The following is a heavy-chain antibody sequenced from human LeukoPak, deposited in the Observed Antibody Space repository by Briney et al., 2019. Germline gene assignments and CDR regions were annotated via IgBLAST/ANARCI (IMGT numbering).Heavy chain of an antibody. V-gene: IGHV3-33*06. J-gene: IGHJ4*02. Sequence: GGSLRLSCAASGFTFSSYSVNWVRQAPGKGLEWVAVIWYDGSNKYYADSVKGRFTISRDNSKNTLYLQMNSLRAEDTAVYYCAKDRRAGYYSLDYWGQGTLVTVSS. CDR3: AKDRRAGYYSLDY. D-gene: IGHD3-9*01. CDR2: IWYDGSNK. CDR1: GFTFSSYS.